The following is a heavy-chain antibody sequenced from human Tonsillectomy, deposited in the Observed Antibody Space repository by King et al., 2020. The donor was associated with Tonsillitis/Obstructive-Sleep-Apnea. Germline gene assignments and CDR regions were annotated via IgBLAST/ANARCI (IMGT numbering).Heavy chain of an antibody. CDR3: AKEQAAWDAFDI. V-gene: IGHV3-30*18. D-gene: IGHD6-25*01. Sequence: VQLVESGGGVVQPGRSLRLSCAASGFTFCSFGMHCVRQAPGKGLEWGAVISEYGNNKEYADSVKGRFTTSRDNSKDTLYLQMNSLRAEDTAIYYCAKEQAAWDAFDIWGQGTMVTVSS. J-gene: IGHJ3*02. CDR2: ISEYGNNK. CDR1: GFTFCSFG.